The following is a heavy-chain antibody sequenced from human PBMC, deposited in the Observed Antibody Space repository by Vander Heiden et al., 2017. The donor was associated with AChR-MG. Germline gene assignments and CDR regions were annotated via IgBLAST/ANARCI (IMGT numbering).Heavy chain of an antibody. V-gene: IGHV2-5*02. D-gene: IGHD1-26*01. CDR2: IYWDDDK. Sequence: QITLKESGPTLVKPTQTLTLTCTFSGFSLSNNGAGVGWIRQPPGKALEWLALIYWDDDKRYSTSLRSRLTITKDTSKNQVVLTLTNMSPVDTGTYYCAHRRMGIVGATAAVYWGQGTLVTVSS. CDR1: GFSLSNNGAG. CDR3: AHRRMGIVGATAAVY. J-gene: IGHJ4*02.